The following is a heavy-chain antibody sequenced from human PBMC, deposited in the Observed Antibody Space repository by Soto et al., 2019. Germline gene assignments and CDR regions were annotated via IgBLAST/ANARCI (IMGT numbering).Heavy chain of an antibody. Sequence: QVQLQESGPGLVKPSGTLSLTCAVSGVSISSHDWWTWVRQPPGKGLEWIGESHQSGSTNYNSSLESRVTREVDTSKNQFSLKLRSVTVADTAVYYCATRDNSRFYWGQGTLVTVSS. D-gene: IGHD6-13*01. V-gene: IGHV4-4*02. CDR1: GVSISSHDW. CDR3: ATRDNSRFY. J-gene: IGHJ4*02. CDR2: SHQSGST.